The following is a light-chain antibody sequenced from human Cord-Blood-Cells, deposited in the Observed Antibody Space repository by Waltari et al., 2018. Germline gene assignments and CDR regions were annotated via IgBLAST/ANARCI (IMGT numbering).Light chain of an antibody. J-gene: IGLJ3*02. CDR2: AGS. CDR3: CSYAGSSTWV. V-gene: IGLV2-23*01. Sequence: QSALTQPASVSGSPGQSITISCTGTSSDVGSYHLVSWYQPHPGKAPKLMTYAGSKRPSGVVKRFAGSKAGNTASLTICGLQAEDEADDYCCSYAGSSTWVFGGGTKLTVL. CDR1: SSDVGSYHL.